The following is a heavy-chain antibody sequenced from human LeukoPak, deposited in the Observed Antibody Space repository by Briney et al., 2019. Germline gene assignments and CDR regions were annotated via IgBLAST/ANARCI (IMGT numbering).Heavy chain of an antibody. CDR2: FDPEDGET. CDR3: ATETYTDGYNQPGQSGFDY. V-gene: IGHV1-24*01. D-gene: IGHD5-24*01. Sequence: ASVKVSCKVPGSSLTELSMHWVRQAPGKGLGWMGGFDPEDGETIYAQKFQGRVTMTEDTSTDTAYMELSSLRSEDTAVYYCATETYTDGYNQPGQSGFDYWGQGTLVTVSS. J-gene: IGHJ4*02. CDR1: GSSLTELS.